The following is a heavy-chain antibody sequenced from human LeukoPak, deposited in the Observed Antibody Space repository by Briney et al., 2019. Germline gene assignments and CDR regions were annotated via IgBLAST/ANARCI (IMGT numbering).Heavy chain of an antibody. J-gene: IGHJ4*02. Sequence: GGSLRLSCTASEFTVSRNYMLWVRQAPGKGLEWVSLIFSNGDTQYADSVKGRFTISRNTSKKTVSLQMNSLRVEDTAMYYCTRDQMNYWGQGTLVTVSS. D-gene: IGHD5-24*01. CDR1: EFTVSRNY. CDR2: IFSNGDT. CDR3: TRDQMNY. V-gene: IGHV3-53*01.